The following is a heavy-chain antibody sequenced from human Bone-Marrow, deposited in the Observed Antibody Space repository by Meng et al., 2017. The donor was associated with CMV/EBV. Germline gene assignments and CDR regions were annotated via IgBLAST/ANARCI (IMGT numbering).Heavy chain of an antibody. J-gene: IGHJ4*02. Sequence: SVKVSCMASGGTFSSYAISWVRQAPGQGLEWMGGIIPIFGTANYAQKFQGRVTITTDESTSTAYMELSSLRSEDTAVYYCARGLGHCGGDCYSLDYWGQGTLVTVSS. CDR2: IIPIFGTA. CDR1: GGTFSSYA. D-gene: IGHD2-21*01. V-gene: IGHV1-69*05. CDR3: ARGLGHCGGDCYSLDY.